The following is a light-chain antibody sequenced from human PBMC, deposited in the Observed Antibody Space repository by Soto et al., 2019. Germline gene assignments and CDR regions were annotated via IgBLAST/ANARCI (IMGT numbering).Light chain of an antibody. CDR1: SGDSSYA. CDR2: LNSDGSH. Sequence: QPVLTQSPSASTSLGASVKLTCTLSSGDSSYAIAWHQQQPEKGPRYLMKLNSDGSHNKGDGIPDRFSGSSSGAERYLTISSLQSEDEADYYCQTWGTGIQLFGGGTKLTVL. V-gene: IGLV4-69*01. CDR3: QTWGTGIQL. J-gene: IGLJ3*02.